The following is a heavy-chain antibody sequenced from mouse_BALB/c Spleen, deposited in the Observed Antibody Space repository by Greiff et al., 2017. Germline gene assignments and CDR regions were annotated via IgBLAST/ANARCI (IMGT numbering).Heavy chain of an antibody. J-gene: IGHJ1*01. Sequence: VKLQESGPGLVAPSQSLSITCTVSGFSLTSYGVHWVRQPPGKGLEWLGVIWAGGSTNYNSALMSRLSISKDNSKSQVFLKMNSLQTDDTAMYYCARITTVVATDFDVWGAGTTVTVSS. CDR2: IWAGGST. CDR1: GFSLTSYG. D-gene: IGHD1-1*01. V-gene: IGHV2-9*02. CDR3: ARITTVVATDFDV.